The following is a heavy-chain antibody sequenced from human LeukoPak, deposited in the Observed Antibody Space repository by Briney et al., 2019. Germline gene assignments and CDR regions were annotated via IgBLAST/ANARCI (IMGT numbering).Heavy chain of an antibody. J-gene: IGHJ5*02. V-gene: IGHV3-30*02. Sequence: GGSLRLSCAASGFTFSSYGMYWVRQAPGKGLEWVAFIRYDGSNKYYADSVKGRFTISRDNSKNTLYLQMNSLRAEDTAVYYCARDLGQYYDTSDNWFDPWGQGTLVTVSS. CDR1: GFTFSSYG. D-gene: IGHD3-22*01. CDR3: ARDLGQYYDTSDNWFDP. CDR2: IRYDGSNK.